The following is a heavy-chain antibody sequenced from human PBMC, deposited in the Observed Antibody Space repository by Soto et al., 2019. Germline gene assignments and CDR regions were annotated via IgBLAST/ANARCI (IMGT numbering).Heavy chain of an antibody. CDR3: ARAQWEPPHYFDY. CDR2: IIPIFGTA. CDR1: GGTFSSYA. V-gene: IGHV1-69*13. J-gene: IGHJ4*02. D-gene: IGHD1-26*01. Sequence: EASVKVSCKASGGTFSSYAISWVRQAPGQGLEWMGGIIPIFGTANYAQKFQGRVTITADESTSTAYMELSSLRSEDTAVYYCARAQWEPPHYFDYWGQGTLVTVSS.